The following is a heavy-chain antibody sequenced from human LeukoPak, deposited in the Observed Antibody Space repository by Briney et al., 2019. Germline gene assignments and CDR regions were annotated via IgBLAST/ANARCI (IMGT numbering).Heavy chain of an antibody. V-gene: IGHV1-18*01. Sequence: ASVKVSCKASGYTFTSYGISWVRQAPGQGLEWMGWISAYNGNTNYAQKLQGRVTMTTDTSTSTAYMELRSLRSGDTAVYYCARRGVVPAAIKGFYYYYYMDVWGKGTTVTVSS. CDR1: GYTFTSYG. CDR3: ARRGVVPAAIKGFYYYYYMDV. J-gene: IGHJ6*03. CDR2: ISAYNGNT. D-gene: IGHD2-2*02.